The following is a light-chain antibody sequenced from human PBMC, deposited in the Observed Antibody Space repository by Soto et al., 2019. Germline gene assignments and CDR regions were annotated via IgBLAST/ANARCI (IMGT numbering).Light chain of an antibody. CDR2: GAS. Sequence: IQSPATLSVSAGGTVTLSCRASQSVRTNVAWYQQIPGQAPRLLVYGASTRATGVPARFTGSGSGIEFSLTISSLLSEDSAFYYCQQYFNWPLTWTFGPGTKV. CDR1: QSVRTN. CDR3: QQYFNWPLTWT. J-gene: IGKJ1*01. V-gene: IGKV3-15*01.